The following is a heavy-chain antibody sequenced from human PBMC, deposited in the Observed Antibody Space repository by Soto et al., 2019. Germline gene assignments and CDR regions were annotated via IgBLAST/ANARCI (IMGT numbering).Heavy chain of an antibody. CDR3: AREGPYLGYCSGGSCYPYADY. V-gene: IGHV3-23*01. CDR2: ISGSGGST. J-gene: IGHJ4*02. CDR1: GFTFSSYA. Sequence: EVQLLESGGGLVQPGGSLRLSCAASGFTFSSYAMSWVLQAPGKGLEWVSAISGSGGSTYYADSVQGRFTISRDNSKNTLYLEMNSLRAEDTAVYHCAREGPYLGYCSGGSCYPYADYWGQGTLVTVSA. D-gene: IGHD2-15*01.